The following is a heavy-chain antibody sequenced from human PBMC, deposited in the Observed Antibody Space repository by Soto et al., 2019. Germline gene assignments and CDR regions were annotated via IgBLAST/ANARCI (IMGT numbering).Heavy chain of an antibody. V-gene: IGHV4-59*01. D-gene: IGHD3-3*01. CDR3: ARGLTIFGVVSSFDP. Sequence: SETLSLTCTVSGGSISSYYWSWIRQPPGKGLEWIGYIYYSGSTNYNPSLKSRVTISVDTSKSQFSLKLSSVTAADTAVYYCARGLTIFGVVSSFDPWGQGTLVTVSS. CDR1: GGSISSYY. CDR2: IYYSGST. J-gene: IGHJ5*02.